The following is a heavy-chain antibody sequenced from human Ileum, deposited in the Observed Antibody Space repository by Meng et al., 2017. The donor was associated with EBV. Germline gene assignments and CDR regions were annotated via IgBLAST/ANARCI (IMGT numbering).Heavy chain of an antibody. CDR1: GGSISSSNHY. Sequence: QLQLQGSGPGLVKPSETLPLTSTVSGGSISSSNHYWGWIRQPPGKGLEWIANIYYSGSTYYNPSLKGRVTISVDTSKNQFSLKLSSVTAADTAVYYCARVPSYYYDSRGYVTPFDYWGQGTLVTVSS. CDR2: IYYSGST. D-gene: IGHD3-22*01. CDR3: ARVPSYYYDSRGYVTPFDY. V-gene: IGHV4-39*07. J-gene: IGHJ4*02.